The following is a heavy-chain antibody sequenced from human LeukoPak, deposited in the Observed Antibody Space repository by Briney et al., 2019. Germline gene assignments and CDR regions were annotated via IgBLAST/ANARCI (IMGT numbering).Heavy chain of an antibody. CDR2: IYYSGST. V-gene: IGHV4-39*01. J-gene: IGHJ5*02. CDR1: GVSISSNSYS. D-gene: IGHD3-10*01. Sequence: SETLSLTCTVSGVSISSNSYSWGWLRQPPGKGLEWIGSIYYSGSTYYHPSLKSRITISGDTSKNQFSLKLSSVTAADTAVYYCARGAWYGSGSYGFDPWGQGTLVIVSS. CDR3: ARGAWYGSGSYGFDP.